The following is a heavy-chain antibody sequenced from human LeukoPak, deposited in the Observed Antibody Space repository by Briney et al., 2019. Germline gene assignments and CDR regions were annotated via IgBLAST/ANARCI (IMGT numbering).Heavy chain of an antibody. CDR2: ISYDGSNK. V-gene: IGHV3-30*04. CDR1: GFTFSSYA. J-gene: IGHJ3*02. Sequence: GGSLRLSCAASGFTFSSYAMHWVRQAPGKGLEWVAVISYDGSNKYYADSVKGRFTISRDNSKNTLYLQMNSLRAEDTAVYYCAKDFGSAVAGTAFDIWGQGTMVTVSS. CDR3: AKDFGSAVAGTAFDI. D-gene: IGHD6-19*01.